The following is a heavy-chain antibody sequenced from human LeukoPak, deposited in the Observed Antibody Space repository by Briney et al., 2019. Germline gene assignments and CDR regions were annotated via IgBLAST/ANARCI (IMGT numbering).Heavy chain of an antibody. Sequence: GASVKVSCKASGYTFTGYYVHWVRQAPGQGLEWMGWINPNSGGTNYAQKFQGRVTMTRDTSISTAYMELSRLRSDDTAVYYCAREGYYDSSGYSVYWGQGTLVTVSS. V-gene: IGHV1-2*02. CDR1: GYTFTGYY. J-gene: IGHJ4*02. D-gene: IGHD3-22*01. CDR3: AREGYYDSSGYSVY. CDR2: INPNSGGT.